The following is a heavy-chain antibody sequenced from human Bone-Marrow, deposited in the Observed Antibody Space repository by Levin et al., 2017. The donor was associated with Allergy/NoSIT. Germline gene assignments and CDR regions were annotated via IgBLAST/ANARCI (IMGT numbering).Heavy chain of an antibody. CDR3: ARDGGLDYGDYSFDF. D-gene: IGHD4-17*01. J-gene: IGHJ4*02. CDR2: IYYTGNT. CDR1: GDSLGPSS. V-gene: IGHV4-59*01. Sequence: SQTLSLTCTVSGDSLGPSSWNYIRQPPGKGLEWIGYIYYTGNTNYNPSLKSRVTLSVDPSKNQFSLKLSSVTAADTAVYYCARDGGLDYGDYSFDFWGRGTLVTVSS.